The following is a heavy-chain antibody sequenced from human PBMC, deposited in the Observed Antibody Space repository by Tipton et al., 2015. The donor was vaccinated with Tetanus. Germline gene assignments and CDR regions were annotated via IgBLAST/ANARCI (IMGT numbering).Heavy chain of an antibody. J-gene: IGHJ6*02. V-gene: IGHV1-18*01. CDR3: ARTLRSYYYYYGMDV. CDR2: ISAYNGNT. CDR1: GYTFTSYG. D-gene: IGHD2-15*01. Sequence: QSGPEVKKPGASVKVSCKASGYTFTSYGISRVRQAPGQGLEWMGWISAYNGNTNYAQKLQGRVTMTTDTSTSTAYMELRSLRSDDTAVYYCARTLRSYYYYYGMDVWGQGTTVTVSS.